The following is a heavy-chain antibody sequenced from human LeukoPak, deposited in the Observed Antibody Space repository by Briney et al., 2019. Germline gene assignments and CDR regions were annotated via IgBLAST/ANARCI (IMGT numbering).Heavy chain of an antibody. CDR2: IYYSGST. V-gene: IGHV4-39*07. CDR3: ARRGYGSRMSAFDI. Sequence: SETLSLTCTVSGGSISTTTYYWGWIRQPPGKGLEWIGTIYYSGSTYYNASLKSRGTISLDTSKNQFSLKLSSVTAADTAVYYCARRGYGSRMSAFDIWGQGTMVTVSS. D-gene: IGHD3-10*01. J-gene: IGHJ3*02. CDR1: GGSISTTTYY.